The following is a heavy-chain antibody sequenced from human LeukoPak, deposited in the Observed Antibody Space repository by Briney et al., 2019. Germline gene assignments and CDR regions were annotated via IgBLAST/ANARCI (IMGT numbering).Heavy chain of an antibody. J-gene: IGHJ4*02. CDR1: GFTFSSYG. D-gene: IGHD6-19*01. Sequence: TGGSLRLSCAASGFTFSSYGMHWVRQAPGKGLEWVAVIWYDGSNKYYADSVKGRFTISRDNSKNTLYLQKNSLRAEDTAVYYCAKDVSWAGHGGGVPIAVAGISGYFDYWGQGTLVTVSS. V-gene: IGHV3-33*06. CDR3: AKDVSWAGHGGGVPIAVAGISGYFDY. CDR2: IWYDGSNK.